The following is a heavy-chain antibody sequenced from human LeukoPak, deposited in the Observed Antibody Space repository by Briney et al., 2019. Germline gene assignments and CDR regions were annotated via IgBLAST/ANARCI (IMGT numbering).Heavy chain of an antibody. J-gene: IGHJ4*02. Sequence: GASVKVSCKASGYTFTSYAMHWVRQAPGQRLEWMGWINAGNGNTKYSQKFQGRVTITRDTSASTAYMELSSLRSEDTAVYYCARDPPGSSSALYYFDYWGQGTLVTVSS. CDR3: ARDPPGSSSALYYFDY. D-gene: IGHD6-6*01. V-gene: IGHV1-3*01. CDR1: GYTFTSYA. CDR2: INAGNGNT.